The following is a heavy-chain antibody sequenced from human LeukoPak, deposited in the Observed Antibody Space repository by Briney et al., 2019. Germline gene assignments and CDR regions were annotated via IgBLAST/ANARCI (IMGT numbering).Heavy chain of an antibody. CDR1: GGSFSGYY. J-gene: IGHJ4*02. D-gene: IGHD2-2*01. V-gene: IGHV4-34*01. CDR3: AKGLGYGSSTSCPHFDY. Sequence: PSETLSLTCAVYGGSFSGYYWSWIRRPPGKGLEWIGEINHSGSTNYNPSLKSRVAISVDTSKNQFSLKLSSVTAADTAVYYCAKGLGYGSSTSCPHFDYWGQGTLVTVSS. CDR2: INHSGST.